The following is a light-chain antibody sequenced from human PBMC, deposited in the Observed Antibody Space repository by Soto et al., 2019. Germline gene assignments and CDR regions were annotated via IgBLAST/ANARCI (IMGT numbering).Light chain of an antibody. J-gene: IGLJ1*01. CDR2: EVS. CDR3: TSYTSRYTFV. CDR1: SSDVGGYNF. Sequence: QSALTQPASVSGSPGQSVTFSCTGTSSDVGGYNFVSWYQQHPGKAPKLIIYEVSNRPSGVSNRFSGSKSGNTASLTISGLQPEDEADYYCTSYTSRYTFVFGTGTKLTVL. V-gene: IGLV2-14*01.